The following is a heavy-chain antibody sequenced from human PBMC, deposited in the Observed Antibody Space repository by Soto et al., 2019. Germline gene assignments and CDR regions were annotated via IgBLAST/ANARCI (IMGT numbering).Heavy chain of an antibody. CDR1: GGAIISGDYH. Sequence: QVQLQESGPGLVKPSETLSLTCTVSGGAIISGDYHWSWIRQPPGKGLEWIGYISHSGSAAYNPSLKSRGTISMDTSKNQFSLKLRSVTAADTAVYYCGIRRVNWPFDRWGQGTLVTVSS. D-gene: IGHD3-9*01. CDR2: ISHSGSA. V-gene: IGHV4-30-4*01. CDR3: GIRRVNWPFDR. J-gene: IGHJ4*02.